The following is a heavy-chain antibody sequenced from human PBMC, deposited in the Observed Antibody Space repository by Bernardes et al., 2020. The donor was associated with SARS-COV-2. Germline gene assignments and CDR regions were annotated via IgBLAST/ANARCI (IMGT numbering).Heavy chain of an antibody. V-gene: IGHV5-10-1*01. CDR3: ARQRYYGSGSYYNVNYGMDV. Sequence: GDSLKISCKGSGYSFTSYWISWVRQMPGKGLEWMGRIDPSDSYTNYSPSFQGHVTISADKSISTAYLQWSSLKASDTAMYYCARQRYYGSGSYYNVNYGMDVWGQGTTVTVSS. J-gene: IGHJ6*02. CDR1: GYSFTSYW. CDR2: IDPSDSYT. D-gene: IGHD3-10*01.